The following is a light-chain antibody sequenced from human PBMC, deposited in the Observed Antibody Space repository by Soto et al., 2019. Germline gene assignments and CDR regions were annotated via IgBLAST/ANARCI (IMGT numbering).Light chain of an antibody. CDR3: AAWDGSLNGWV. J-gene: IGLJ3*02. Sequence: QAVVTQPPSASGTPGQRVTISCSGSSSNVGANTVNWYQHLPGTAPKLLIYSHNQRPSGVPDRFSGSKSGTSASLAISGLQSEDEADYYCAAWDGSLNGWVFGGGTKLTVL. V-gene: IGLV1-44*01. CDR2: SHN. CDR1: SSNVGANT.